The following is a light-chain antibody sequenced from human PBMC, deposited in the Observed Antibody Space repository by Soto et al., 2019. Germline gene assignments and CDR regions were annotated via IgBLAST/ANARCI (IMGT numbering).Light chain of an antibody. CDR3: QHYNDWLT. CDR2: GAS. J-gene: IGKJ4*01. Sequence: EIVMTQSPATLSVSPGERATLSCRASQSVNNNLAWYQQKPGQAPRLLIYGASTRAADVPARFSGSGSGTEFSLTISSLQSEDFADYYCQHYNDWLTFGGGTKVEIK. CDR1: QSVNNN. V-gene: IGKV3-15*01.